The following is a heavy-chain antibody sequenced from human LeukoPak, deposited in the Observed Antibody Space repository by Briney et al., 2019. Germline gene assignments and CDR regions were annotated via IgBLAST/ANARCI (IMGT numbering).Heavy chain of an antibody. J-gene: IGHJ6*03. V-gene: IGHV3-21*01. Sequence: PGGSLRLSCAASGFSFGDYTMNWVRQAPGKGLEWVSSIISTGSYIYYADSVKGRFTISRDNAKNSLYLQMNSLRAEDTAVFYCARDWGGYCSSTSCYSHMDVWGKGTTVTVSS. CDR2: IISTGSYI. CDR3: ARDWGGYCSSTSCYSHMDV. CDR1: GFSFGDYT. D-gene: IGHD2-2*01.